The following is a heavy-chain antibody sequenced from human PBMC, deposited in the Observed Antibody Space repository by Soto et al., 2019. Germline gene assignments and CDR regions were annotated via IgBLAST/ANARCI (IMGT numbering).Heavy chain of an antibody. Sequence: GASVKVSCKVSGYTLTELSMHWVRQAPGKGLEWMGGFDPEDGETIYAQKFQGRVTMTEDTSTDTAYMELSSLRSEDTAVYYCVTDRTYYYDSSGPSEAFDIWGQGTMVTVSS. V-gene: IGHV1-24*01. J-gene: IGHJ3*02. CDR1: GYTLTELS. CDR2: FDPEDGET. D-gene: IGHD3-22*01. CDR3: VTDRTYYYDSSGPSEAFDI.